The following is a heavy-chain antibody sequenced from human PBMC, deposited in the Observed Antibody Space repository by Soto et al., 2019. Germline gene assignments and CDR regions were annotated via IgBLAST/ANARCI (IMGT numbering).Heavy chain of an antibody. Sequence: PSETLSLTCAVFGGSFSGYYWNWIRQPPGKGLEWIGEINHSGSTNYNPSLKSRVTISVDTSKNQFSLKLSSVTAADTAVYYCASVTRTCISTSCYRYYYGMDVWGQGTTVTVSS. CDR1: GGSFSGYY. J-gene: IGHJ6*02. CDR3: ASVTRTCISTSCYRYYYGMDV. CDR2: INHSGST. D-gene: IGHD2-2*02. V-gene: IGHV4-34*01.